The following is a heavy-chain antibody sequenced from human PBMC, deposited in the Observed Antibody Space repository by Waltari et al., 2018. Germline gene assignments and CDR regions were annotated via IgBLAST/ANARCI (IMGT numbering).Heavy chain of an antibody. V-gene: IGHV4-31*03. CDR2: IYYSGST. Sequence: QVQLQESGPGLVTPSQTLSLTCTVSGDSVSSGGYYWSWVRHHPGKGLEWIGYIYYSGSTYYNPSLKSRLIISVDTSKNQFSLKLFSVTAADMAVYYCARRGYYDSSGYLDKWGQGTLVTVSS. CDR1: GDSVSSGGYY. J-gene: IGHJ4*02. D-gene: IGHD3-22*01. CDR3: ARRGYYDSSGYLDK.